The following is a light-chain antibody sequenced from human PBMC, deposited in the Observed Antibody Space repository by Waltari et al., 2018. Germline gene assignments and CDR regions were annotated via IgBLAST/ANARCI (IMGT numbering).Light chain of an antibody. Sequence: QSALTQPRSVSGSPGQSVAVSRTGNSSDVCGYDSVSWYQQHPGKAPKLMIYDVTKRPSGVPDRFSGSKSGNTASLTISGLQAEDEADYYCCSYAGSYTWVFGGGTKLTVL. V-gene: IGLV2-11*01. CDR1: SSDVCGYDS. CDR2: DVT. J-gene: IGLJ3*02. CDR3: CSYAGSYTWV.